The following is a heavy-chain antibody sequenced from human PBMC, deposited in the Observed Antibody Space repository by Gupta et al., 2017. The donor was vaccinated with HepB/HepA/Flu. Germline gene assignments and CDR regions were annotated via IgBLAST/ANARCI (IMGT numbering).Heavy chain of an antibody. CDR1: EFSITTSGVA. V-gene: IGHV2-5*02. CDR3: ARLNSSGTTLDI. D-gene: IGHD1-7*01. CDR2: IYGDDVK. J-gene: IGHJ3*02. Sequence: QITLKESGPTLVKPTQTLTLTCTLSEFSITTSGVAVGWIRQPPGKALEWLALIYGDDVKQYRPSLKSRLTITKATANKQVVLTMTMPDPGDTGRYFWARLNSSGTTLDIWDQGTMVPVS.